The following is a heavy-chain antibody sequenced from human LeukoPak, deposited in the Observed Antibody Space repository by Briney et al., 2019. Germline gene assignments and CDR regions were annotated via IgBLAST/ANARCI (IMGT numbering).Heavy chain of an antibody. CDR3: TGSRWATNDY. J-gene: IGHJ4*02. Sequence: SLRLSSAAVGFIFSDAWMNWVSQAPGKGRAWVGRIMRRRDGGTTESAAPVKDRFTISRDNSKNTLYLQMNSLKTEDTAVYFCTGSRWATNDYRGQGTLVTVSS. D-gene: IGHD6-13*01. V-gene: IGHV3-15*05. CDR2: IMRRRDGGTT. CDR1: GFIFSDAW.